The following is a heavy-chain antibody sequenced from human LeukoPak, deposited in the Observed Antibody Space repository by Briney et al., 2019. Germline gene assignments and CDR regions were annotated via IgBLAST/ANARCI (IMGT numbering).Heavy chain of an antibody. CDR3: ARVFLERLTSGYFDN. D-gene: IGHD3-3*01. CDR1: GFTFGEYA. V-gene: IGHV3-30-3*01. J-gene: IGHJ4*02. CDR2: ISYDGRQK. Sequence: QPGGSLRLSCAASGFTFGEYAMHWVRQAPGKGLEWVAVISYDGRQKFYGDSVKGRFTISRDNPKNTVYLQMNSLGNDDTAVYYCARVFLERLTSGYFDNWGQGNLVTVSP.